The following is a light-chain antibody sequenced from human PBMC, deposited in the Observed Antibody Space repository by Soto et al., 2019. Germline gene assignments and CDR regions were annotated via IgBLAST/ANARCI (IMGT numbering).Light chain of an antibody. CDR3: AAWDDSLSGFDV. Sequence: QSVLTQPPSASGTPGQRVTISCSGSSSNIGSNYVYWYQQLPGTAPKLLIYRNNKRPSGVPGRFSGSKSGTSASLAISGLRSEDEADYYCAAWDDSLSGFDVFGTGTKVTVL. V-gene: IGLV1-47*01. CDR2: RNN. J-gene: IGLJ1*01. CDR1: SSNIGSNY.